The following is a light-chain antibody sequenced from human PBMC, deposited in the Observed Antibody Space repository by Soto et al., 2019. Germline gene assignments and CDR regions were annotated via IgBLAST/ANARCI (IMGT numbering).Light chain of an antibody. CDR2: DAS. CDR3: HQYDNLSQT. J-gene: IGKJ3*01. Sequence: TQSPSSLSASIGDRVTLTCQASHDIRDHLNWYQQKPGKPPKLLIYDASNLQTGVPFRFSGSGSVTDFTFNISGLQPEHIEIYFCHQYDNLSQTFGHGNNLDI. CDR1: HDIRDH. V-gene: IGKV1-33*01.